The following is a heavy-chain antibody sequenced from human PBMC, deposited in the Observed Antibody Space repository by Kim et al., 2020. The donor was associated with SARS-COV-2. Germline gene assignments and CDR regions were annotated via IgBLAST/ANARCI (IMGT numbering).Heavy chain of an antibody. V-gene: IGHV3-23*01. J-gene: IGHJ4*02. Sequence: GGSLRLSCAASGFTFNNYAMTWVRQAPGKGLEWVSGIGGNGRNTYYADSVKGRFTISRDNSKNTVYLQMNSLRVEDTAVYYCAKADRLLGRFSFDYWGQGTLVTASS. CDR3: AKADRLLGRFSFDY. CDR2: IGGNGRNT. D-gene: IGHD3-10*01. CDR1: GFTFNNYA.